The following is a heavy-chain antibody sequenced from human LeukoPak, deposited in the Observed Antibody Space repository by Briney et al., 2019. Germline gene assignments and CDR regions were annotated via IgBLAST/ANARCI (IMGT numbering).Heavy chain of an antibody. CDR1: GGSISSGGYS. J-gene: IGHJ3*02. CDR2: IYHSGST. D-gene: IGHD3-22*01. V-gene: IGHV4-30-2*01. Sequence: SETLSPTCTVSGGSISSGGYSWSWIRQPPGKGLEWIGYIYHSGSTYYNPSLKSRVTISVDRSKNQFSLKLSSVTAADTAVYYCARAVVLNPDAFDIWGQGTMVTVSS. CDR3: ARAVVLNPDAFDI.